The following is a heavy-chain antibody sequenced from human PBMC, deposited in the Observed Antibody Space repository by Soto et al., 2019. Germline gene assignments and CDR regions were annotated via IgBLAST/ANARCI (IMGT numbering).Heavy chain of an antibody. V-gene: IGHV1-69*01. Sequence: QVQLVQSGAEVKKPGSSVKVSCKAPGGTFSTYAISWVRQAPGQGLEWMGGVIPIFGTPKYAQKFQGRVTIPADESTSTGDMGLRSLRSEDTAVYYCARSQGGSSSLDIYYYYYYGMDVGGQGTTVTVSS. CDR3: ARSQGGSSSLDIYYYYYYGMDV. CDR2: VIPIFGTP. D-gene: IGHD2-15*01. CDR1: GGTFSTYA. J-gene: IGHJ6*02.